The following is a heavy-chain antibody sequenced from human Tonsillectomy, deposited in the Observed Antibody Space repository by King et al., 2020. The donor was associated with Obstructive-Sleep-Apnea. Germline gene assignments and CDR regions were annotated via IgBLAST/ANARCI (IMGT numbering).Heavy chain of an antibody. D-gene: IGHD3-3*01. CDR3: ARDCRGYYPARGYYGMDV. V-gene: IGHV4-59*01. J-gene: IGHJ6*02. Sequence: QLQESGPGLVKPSETLSLSCSVTDGSLTNYYWSWIRQSPGKGLEWIGYIYYLGSTSYNPSLQSRVTMSVDQSKNQFSLNLRPVTAADTAVYYFARDCRGYYPARGYYGMDVWGQGTTVTVSS. CDR1: DGSLTNYY. CDR2: IYYLGST.